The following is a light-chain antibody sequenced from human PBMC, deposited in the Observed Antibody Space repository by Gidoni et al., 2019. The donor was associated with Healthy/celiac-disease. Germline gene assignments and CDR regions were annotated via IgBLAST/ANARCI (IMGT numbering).Light chain of an antibody. Sequence: QSALNQPRSVSGSPGQSVTISCTGTSSDVGGYNYVSWYQQHPGKAPKLMIYDVSTRPAGVPDRFSGSKSGNTASLTISGLQAEDEADYYCCSYAGSYTLFGGGTKLTVL. CDR1: SSDVGGYNY. J-gene: IGLJ2*01. CDR3: CSYAGSYTL. V-gene: IGLV2-11*01. CDR2: DVS.